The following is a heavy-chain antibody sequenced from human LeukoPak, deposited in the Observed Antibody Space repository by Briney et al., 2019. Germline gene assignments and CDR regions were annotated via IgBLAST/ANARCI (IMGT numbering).Heavy chain of an antibody. CDR1: GGSISSYY. V-gene: IGHV4-59*01. CDR2: IYYSGST. CDR3: ARGQAYSSSWYGSRTLFDY. D-gene: IGHD6-13*01. Sequence: SETLSLTCTVSGGSISSYYWSGIRQPPGKGLEWIGYIYYSGSTNYNPSLKSRVTISVDTSKNQFSLKLSSVTAADTAVYYCARGQAYSSSWYGSRTLFDYWGQGTLVTVSS. J-gene: IGHJ4*02.